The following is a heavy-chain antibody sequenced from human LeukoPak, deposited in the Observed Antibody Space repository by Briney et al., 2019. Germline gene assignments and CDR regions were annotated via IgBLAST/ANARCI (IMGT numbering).Heavy chain of an antibody. Sequence: GGSLRLSCAASGFTFSSYWMHWVRQVPGKGLVWVSRINTDGSTTSYAASVKGRFTISRDNAKNTLSLQMNSLRAEDTAVYYCVKEIFRNGFHGLDVWGQGTTVTVSS. D-gene: IGHD5-24*01. V-gene: IGHV3-74*01. CDR1: GFTFSSYW. CDR2: INTDGSTT. CDR3: VKEIFRNGFHGLDV. J-gene: IGHJ6*02.